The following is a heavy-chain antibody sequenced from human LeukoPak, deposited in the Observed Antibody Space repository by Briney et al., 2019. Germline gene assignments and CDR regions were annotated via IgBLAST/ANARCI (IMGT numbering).Heavy chain of an antibody. CDR2: INPNSGGT. Sequence: ASVKVSCKASGYTFTSYGISWVRQAPGQGLEWMGWINPNSGGTNYAQKFQGRVTMTRDTSISTAYMELSRLRSDDTAVYYCARVADYGDYLDYWGQGTLVTVSS. D-gene: IGHD4-17*01. CDR1: GYTFTSYG. V-gene: IGHV1-2*02. J-gene: IGHJ4*02. CDR3: ARVADYGDYLDY.